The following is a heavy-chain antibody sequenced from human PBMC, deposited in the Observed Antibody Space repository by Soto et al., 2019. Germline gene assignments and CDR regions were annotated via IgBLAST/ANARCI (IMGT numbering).Heavy chain of an antibody. Sequence: SETLSLTCAVYGGSFSGYYWSWIRQPPGKGLEWIGEINHSGSTNYNPSLTSRVTISVDTSKNQFSLKLSSVTAADTAVYYCARGGNYYDSSGYYQNWFDPWGQGTLVTVS. CDR3: ARGGNYYDSSGYYQNWFDP. J-gene: IGHJ5*02. V-gene: IGHV4-34*01. CDR2: INHSGST. D-gene: IGHD3-22*01. CDR1: GGSFSGYY.